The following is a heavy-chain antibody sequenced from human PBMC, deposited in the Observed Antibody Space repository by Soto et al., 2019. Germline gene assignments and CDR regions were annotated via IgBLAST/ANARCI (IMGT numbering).Heavy chain of an antibody. CDR3: ATSSDWSPLLDY. J-gene: IGHJ4*02. Sequence: ASVKVSCKASQYTFSNYYLHWVRQAPGQRPEWMGWINNGGGTIYAQDFQGRLTMTRDTSITTAYMELRRLSSDDTAFYYGATSSDWSPLLDYWGQGTLVTVS. V-gene: IGHV1-2*02. CDR1: QYTFSNYY. CDR2: INNGGGT. D-gene: IGHD6-19*01.